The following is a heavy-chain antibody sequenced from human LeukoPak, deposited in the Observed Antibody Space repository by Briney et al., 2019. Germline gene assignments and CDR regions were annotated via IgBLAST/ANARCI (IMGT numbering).Heavy chain of an antibody. CDR2: ISGSGGST. CDR1: GFTFSSYA. Sequence: GGSLRLSCAASGFTFSSYAMSWVRQAPGKGLEWVSAISGSGGSTYYADSVKGRFTISRDNSKNTLYLQMNSLRAEDTAVCYCAKVIDCSSTSCYLPFYYFDYWGQGTLVTVSS. D-gene: IGHD2-2*01. V-gene: IGHV3-23*01. CDR3: AKVIDCSSTSCYLPFYYFDY. J-gene: IGHJ4*02.